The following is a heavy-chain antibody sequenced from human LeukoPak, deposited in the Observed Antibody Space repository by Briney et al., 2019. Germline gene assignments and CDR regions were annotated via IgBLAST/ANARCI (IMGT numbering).Heavy chain of an antibody. Sequence: ASVKVSCKASGYTFTSYAMNWVRQAPGQGLEWMGWINTNTGNSTYAQGFTGRFVFSLDTSVSTAYLQISSLKAEDTAVYYCAREGLWGYDFWSGYGFYFDYWGQGTLVTVSS. J-gene: IGHJ4*02. D-gene: IGHD3-3*01. CDR3: AREGLWGYDFWSGYGFYFDY. V-gene: IGHV7-4-1*02. CDR1: GYTFTSYA. CDR2: INTNTGNS.